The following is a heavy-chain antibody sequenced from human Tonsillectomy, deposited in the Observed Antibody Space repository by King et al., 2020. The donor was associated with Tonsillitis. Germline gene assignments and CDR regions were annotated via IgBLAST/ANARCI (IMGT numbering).Heavy chain of an antibody. CDR1: GFTFSNSD. CDR2: ISYDGFNK. CDR3: AKRIDD. J-gene: IGHJ4*02. V-gene: IGHV3-30*18. Sequence: VQLVESGGGVVQPGRSLRLSCAASGFTFSNSDMHWVRQAPGKGLEWVAVISYDGFNKYFADSVKGRFTISRVNSQNTLYLQMNSVKAEDTAVYYCAKRIDDWGQGTLVTAPS.